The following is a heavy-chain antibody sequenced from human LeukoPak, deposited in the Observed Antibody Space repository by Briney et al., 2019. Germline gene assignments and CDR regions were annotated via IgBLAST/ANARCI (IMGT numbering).Heavy chain of an antibody. V-gene: IGHV3-30*04. J-gene: IGHJ6*02. Sequence: PGKSLRLSCAASGFTFRDYAVHWVRQAPGKGLEWVAVISHDGATTSYEDSVKGRFTISRDNSKNTLYLQMNSLRAEDTAVYYCAKDDYGMDVWGQGTLVTVSS. CDR2: ISHDGATT. CDR3: AKDDYGMDV. CDR1: GFTFRDYA.